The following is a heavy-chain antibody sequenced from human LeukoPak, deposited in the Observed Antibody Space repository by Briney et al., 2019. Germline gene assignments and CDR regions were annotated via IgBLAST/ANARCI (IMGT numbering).Heavy chain of an antibody. V-gene: IGHV1-8*01. Sequence: ASVKVSCKASGYTFTSYDINWVRQATGQGLEWMGWMNPNSGNTGYAQKFQGRVTMTRNTSISTAYMELSSLRSEDTAVYYCARVSFAFGELQLDYWGQGTLVTVSS. J-gene: IGHJ4*02. D-gene: IGHD3-10*01. CDR1: GYTFTSYD. CDR3: ARVSFAFGELQLDY. CDR2: MNPNSGNT.